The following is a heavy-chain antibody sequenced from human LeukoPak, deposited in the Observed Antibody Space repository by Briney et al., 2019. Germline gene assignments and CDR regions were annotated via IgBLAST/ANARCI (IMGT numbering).Heavy chain of an antibody. CDR3: ARGSRVTIFGVVIKYYYYYMDV. Sequence: ASVKVSCKASGYTFTSYDINWVRQATGQGLEWMGWMNPNSGNTGYAHKLQGRVTMTRNTSISTAYMELSSLRSEDTAVYYCARGSRVTIFGVVIKYYYYYMDVWGKGTTVTVSS. CDR2: MNPNSGNT. CDR1: GYTFTSYD. V-gene: IGHV1-8*01. J-gene: IGHJ6*03. D-gene: IGHD3-3*01.